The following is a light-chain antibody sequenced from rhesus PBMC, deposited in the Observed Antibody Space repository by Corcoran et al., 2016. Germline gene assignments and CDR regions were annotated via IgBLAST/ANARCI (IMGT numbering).Light chain of an antibody. CDR1: ENVNNY. CDR3: QHGYATPVT. V-gene: IGKV1-74*01. Sequence: DIQMTQSPSSLSASVGDRVTITCRASENVNNYLNWYQQKPGKTPNLLIYTASSLQSGVPSRFTGSGSGTDYTFTISSLQPEDVATYYVQHGYATPVTFGGGTKVELK. CDR2: TAS. J-gene: IGKJ4*01.